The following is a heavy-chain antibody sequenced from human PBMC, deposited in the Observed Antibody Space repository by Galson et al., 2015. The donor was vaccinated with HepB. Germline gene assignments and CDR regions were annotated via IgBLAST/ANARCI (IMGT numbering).Heavy chain of an antibody. D-gene: IGHD1/OR15-1a*01. J-gene: IGHJ3*02. Sequence: SVKVSCKASGYTFTSFGISWVRQAPGQGLEWMGWISGYNDNTNYGENFQGRVTMTTDTSTSTAYMELGSLRSDDTAVYYCARNTSDKGALDIWDQGTMVTVSS. CDR1: GYTFTSFG. CDR3: ARNTSDKGALDI. V-gene: IGHV1-18*01. CDR2: ISGYNDNT.